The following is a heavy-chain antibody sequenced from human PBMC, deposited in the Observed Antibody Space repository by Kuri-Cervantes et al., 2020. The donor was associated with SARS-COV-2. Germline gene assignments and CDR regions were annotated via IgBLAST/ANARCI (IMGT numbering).Heavy chain of an antibody. V-gene: IGHV4-59*08. CDR2: IYYSGST. CDR1: GGSISGYY. Sequence: GSLRLSCTVSGGSISGYYWSWIRQPPGKGLEWIGYIYYSGSTNYNPSLKSRVTISVDTSKNQFSLTLSSVTAADTAVYYCARQMMSSIAIFGVVITRNWFDPWGQGTLVTVSS. J-gene: IGHJ5*02. CDR3: ARQMMSSIAIFGVVITRNWFDP. D-gene: IGHD3-3*01.